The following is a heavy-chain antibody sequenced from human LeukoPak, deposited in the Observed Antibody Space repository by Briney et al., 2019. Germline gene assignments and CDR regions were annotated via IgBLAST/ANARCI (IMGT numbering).Heavy chain of an antibody. CDR1: GGTFSSYA. J-gene: IGHJ4*02. V-gene: IGHV1-69*04. Sequence: SVKVSCKASGGTFSSYAISWVRQAPGQGLEWMGRIIPILGIANYAQKFQGRVTITADKSTSTAYMELSSLRSEDTAVYYCARDHDYGDYEAFDYWGQGTPVTVSS. CDR3: ARDHDYGDYEAFDY. CDR2: IIPILGIA. D-gene: IGHD4-17*01.